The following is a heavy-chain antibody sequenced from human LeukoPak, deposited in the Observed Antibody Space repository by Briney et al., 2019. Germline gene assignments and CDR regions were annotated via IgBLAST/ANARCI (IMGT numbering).Heavy chain of an antibody. CDR2: ISYDGSNK. V-gene: IGHV3-30*04. CDR3: AKDSNSGSIDYFDY. J-gene: IGHJ4*02. CDR1: GFTFSSYA. Sequence: GGSLRLSCAASGFTFSSYAMHWVRQAPGKGLEWVALISYDGSNKYYADSVKGRFTISRDNSKNTLYLQMNSLKTEDTAVYYCAKDSNSGSIDYFDYWGQGTLVTVSS. D-gene: IGHD6-19*01.